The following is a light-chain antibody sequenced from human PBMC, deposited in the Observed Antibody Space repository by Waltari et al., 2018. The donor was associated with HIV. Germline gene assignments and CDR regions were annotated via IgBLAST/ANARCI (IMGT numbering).Light chain of an antibody. V-gene: IGKV1-9*01. CDR2: SAS. J-gene: IGKJ2*01. CDR1: QAITSY. Sequence: DIQLTQSPSFMSASVGDRVTTTCLASQAITSYLAWYQQKLGKAPKLLIYSASTLERRVPSRFSGGGSETEFSLTISSLQPEDSATYSCQQLHTYPFTFGQGTKLEIK. CDR3: QQLHTYPFT.